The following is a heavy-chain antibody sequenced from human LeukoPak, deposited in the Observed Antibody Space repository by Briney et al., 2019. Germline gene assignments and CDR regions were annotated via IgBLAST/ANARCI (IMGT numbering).Heavy chain of an antibody. CDR1: GYTFTSYD. CDR2: MNPNSGNT. V-gene: IGHV1-8*01. D-gene: IGHD1-1*01. J-gene: IGHJ6*02. CDR3: ARLPRRPDYYYYGMDV. Sequence: ASVKVSCKASGYTFTSYDINWVRQATGQGLEWMGWMNPNSGNTGYAQKFQGRVTITADESTSTAYMELSSLRSEDTAVYYCARLPRRPDYYYYGMDVWGQGTTVTVSS.